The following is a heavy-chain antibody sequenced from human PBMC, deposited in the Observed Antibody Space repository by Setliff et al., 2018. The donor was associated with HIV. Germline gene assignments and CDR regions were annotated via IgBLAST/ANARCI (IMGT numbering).Heavy chain of an antibody. Sequence: GESLKISCAASGFTFTDYWMHWVRQVPGQGLVWVSRINVDGSSISYADSVKGRFTISRDTAKNTLFLQMNSLRAEDTAVYYCARLPQDVRSSIDFWGQGTLVTVSS. J-gene: IGHJ4*02. CDR2: INVDGSSI. CDR3: ARLPQDVRSSIDF. D-gene: IGHD6-6*01. V-gene: IGHV3-74*01. CDR1: GFTFTDYW.